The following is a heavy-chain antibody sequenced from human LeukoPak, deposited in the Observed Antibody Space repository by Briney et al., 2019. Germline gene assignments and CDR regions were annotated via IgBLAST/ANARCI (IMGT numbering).Heavy chain of an antibody. D-gene: IGHD5-12*01. J-gene: IGHJ5*02. V-gene: IGHV1-18*01. CDR1: GYTFTSYG. CDR3: AREGYSGHWFDP. CDR2: ISAYNGNT. Sequence: VASVKVSCKASGYTFTSYGISWVRQSPGQGLEWMGWISAYNGNTNYAQKLQGRVTMTTDTSTSTAYMELRSLRSDYTAVYYCAREGYSGHWFDPWGQGTLVTVSS.